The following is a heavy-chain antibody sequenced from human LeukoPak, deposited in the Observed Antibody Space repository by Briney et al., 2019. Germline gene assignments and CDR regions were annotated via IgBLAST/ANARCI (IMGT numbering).Heavy chain of an antibody. V-gene: IGHV3-53*01. CDR1: EFTVSSNY. CDR2: IYSGGST. D-gene: IGHD6-6*01. Sequence: PGGSLRLSCAASEFTVSSNYMSWVRQAPGKGLEWVSVIYSGGSTYYADSVRGRFTISRDNAKNSLYLQMNSLRPEDTAVYYCARGGAARPDYWGQGTLVTVSS. J-gene: IGHJ4*02. CDR3: ARGGAARPDY.